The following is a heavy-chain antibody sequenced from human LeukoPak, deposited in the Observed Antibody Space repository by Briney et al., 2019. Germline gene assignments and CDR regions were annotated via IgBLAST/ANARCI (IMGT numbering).Heavy chain of an antibody. Sequence: GSLRLSCAASGFTFITYWMHRARHAPGKGLVWVSRLNSDGSKTTCADSVKGRFAISRENAKNTLYLQMNSLRTEDTAVYYCARPETQYSSGLDGFDIWGQGTMVTVSS. J-gene: IGHJ3*02. CDR2: LNSDGSKT. CDR1: GFTFITYW. CDR3: ARPETQYSSGLDGFDI. D-gene: IGHD6-19*01. V-gene: IGHV3-74*01.